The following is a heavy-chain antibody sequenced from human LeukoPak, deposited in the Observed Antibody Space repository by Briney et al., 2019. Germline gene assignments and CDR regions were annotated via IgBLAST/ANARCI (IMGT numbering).Heavy chain of an antibody. D-gene: IGHD2-2*01. J-gene: IGHJ4*02. V-gene: IGHV5-51*01. CDR1: GYSFTSYW. Sequence: GESLKISCKGSGYSFTSYWIGWVRQMPGKGLEWMGIIYPGDSDTRYSPSFQGQVTISADKSISTAYLQWSSLKASDTAIYYCARLSWSDCSSTSCYATYFDYWGQGTLVTVSS. CDR2: IYPGDSDT. CDR3: ARLSWSDCSSTSCYATYFDY.